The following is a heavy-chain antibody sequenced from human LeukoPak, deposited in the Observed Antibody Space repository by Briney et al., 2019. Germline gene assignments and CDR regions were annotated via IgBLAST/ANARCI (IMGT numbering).Heavy chain of an antibody. J-gene: IGHJ3*02. V-gene: IGHV4-31*11. D-gene: IGHD3-22*01. Sequence: SQTLSLTCAVSGGSISSGGYYWSWIRQHPGKGLEWIGYIYYSGSTYYNPSLKSRVTISVDTSKNQFSLKLSSVTAADTAVYYCARLGGYSHAFDIWGQGTMVTVSS. CDR1: GGSISSGGYY. CDR3: ARLGGYSHAFDI. CDR2: IYYSGST.